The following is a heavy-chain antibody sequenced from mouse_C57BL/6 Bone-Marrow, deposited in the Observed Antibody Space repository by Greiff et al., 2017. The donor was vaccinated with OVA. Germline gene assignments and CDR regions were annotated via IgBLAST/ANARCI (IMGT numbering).Heavy chain of an antibody. CDR2: FHPSVSAP. V-gene: IGHV1-74*01. J-gene: IGHJ2*01. CDR1: GYTFTSYW. CDR3: VTGTGDY. Sequence: VQLQQPGAELVKPGASVKVSCKASGYTFTSYWMLWVKQRPGQGLEWIGRFHPSVSAPNYNQKFKGKATLTVDKTSSTAYMQLSSLTSEDTAVYYCVTGTGDYWGQGTTLTVSS. D-gene: IGHD4-1*01.